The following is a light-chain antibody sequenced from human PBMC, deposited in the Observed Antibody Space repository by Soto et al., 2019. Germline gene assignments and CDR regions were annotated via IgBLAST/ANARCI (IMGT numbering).Light chain of an antibody. CDR2: DAS. J-gene: IGKJ5*01. CDR1: QSVYTN. V-gene: IGKV3-15*01. Sequence: EIVMPQSPDTLSVSPGEISTLSCRASQSVYTNLAWYQQKPGQAPRLLIYDASTRGIGIPARFSGSGSGTELTLTISRLQSEDFAVYYCQQYNNWPITCGQGTRLAIK. CDR3: QQYNNWPIT.